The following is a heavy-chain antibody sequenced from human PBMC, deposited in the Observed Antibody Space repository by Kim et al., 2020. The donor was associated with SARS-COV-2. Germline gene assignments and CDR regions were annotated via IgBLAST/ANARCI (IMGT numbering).Heavy chain of an antibody. Sequence: SETLSLTCTVSGGSISSGSYYWSWIRQPAGKGLEWIGRIFTSGSPNYNPSLKSRVNISLDTSKNQFSLKLRSVTAADTAVYYCARVLYCSGGSCYDYWGQGTLVTVSS. V-gene: IGHV4-61*02. J-gene: IGHJ4*02. D-gene: IGHD2-15*01. CDR2: IFTSGSP. CDR1: GGSISSGSYY. CDR3: ARVLYCSGGSCYDY.